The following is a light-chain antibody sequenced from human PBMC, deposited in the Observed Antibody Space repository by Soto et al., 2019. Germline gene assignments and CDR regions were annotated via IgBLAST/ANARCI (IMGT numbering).Light chain of an antibody. J-gene: IGKJ5*01. V-gene: IGKV3-15*01. CDR1: QRVSSN. Sequence: QTRATQGFYPCERATLSCGASQRVSSNLAWYQQKPGQAPRLLIYGASTRATGIPARFSGSGSGTEFTLTISSLQSEDFAVYYCQQYNNWPPITFGQGTRLEI. CDR3: QQYNNWPPIT. CDR2: GAS.